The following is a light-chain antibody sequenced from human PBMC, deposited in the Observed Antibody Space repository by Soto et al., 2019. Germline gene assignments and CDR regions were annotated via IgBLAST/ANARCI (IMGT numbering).Light chain of an antibody. Sequence: EIVLTQSPGTLSLSPGERATFSCRASQSVRSSHLAWYQHKPGQAPRLLIYGASSGATGTPDRFSGSGSGTDFTLTISRLEAEDFAVYYCQQYSASPLTFVGGTKVEFK. J-gene: IGKJ4*01. CDR2: GAS. V-gene: IGKV3-20*01. CDR1: QSVRSSH. CDR3: QQYSASPLT.